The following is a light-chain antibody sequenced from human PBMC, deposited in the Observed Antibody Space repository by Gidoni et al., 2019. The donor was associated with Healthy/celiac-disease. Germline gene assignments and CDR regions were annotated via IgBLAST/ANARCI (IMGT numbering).Light chain of an antibody. J-gene: IGLJ2*01. CDR1: RSYVGGYND. Sequence: QSALTQPPHESGSPGQSVTISCTVTRSYVGGYNDVSWYQQHPGKAPKLIIYESSKRPSGVPDRFSGSKSGNTSSLTVSGLQAEDEADYYCSSYAGSNTVVFGGGTKLTVL. CDR2: ESS. V-gene: IGLV2-8*01. CDR3: SSYAGSNTVV.